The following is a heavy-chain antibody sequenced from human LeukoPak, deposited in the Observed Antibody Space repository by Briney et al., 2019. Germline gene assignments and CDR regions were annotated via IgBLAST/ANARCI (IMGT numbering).Heavy chain of an antibody. V-gene: IGHV3-9*01. D-gene: IGHD1-1*01. Sequence: HPGGSLRLSCAASGFTFDDYAMHWVRQAPGKGLEWVSGISWNSGSIGYADSVKGRFTISRDNAKNSLYLQMNSLRAEDTAVYYCARDRPLTTLIKAFDIWGQGTMVTVSS. CDR1: GFTFDDYA. CDR2: ISWNSGSI. J-gene: IGHJ3*02. CDR3: ARDRPLTTLIKAFDI.